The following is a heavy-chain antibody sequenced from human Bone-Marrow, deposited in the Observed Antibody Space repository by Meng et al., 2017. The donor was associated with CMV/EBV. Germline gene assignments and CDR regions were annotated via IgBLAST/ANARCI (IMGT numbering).Heavy chain of an antibody. CDR1: GGSISGYQ. J-gene: IGHJ6*02. CDR2: HSTGSA. V-gene: IGHV4-59*01. D-gene: IGHD1-7*01. Sequence: SETLSLTCSVSGGSISGYQWAWVRQAPGKGLEWIGHSTGSATYNPSLKSRVTISVDTSKNQFSLKLSSVTAADTAVYYCARGSGNYDPHYYYGMDVWGQGTTVTVSS. CDR3: ARGSGNYDPHYYYGMDV.